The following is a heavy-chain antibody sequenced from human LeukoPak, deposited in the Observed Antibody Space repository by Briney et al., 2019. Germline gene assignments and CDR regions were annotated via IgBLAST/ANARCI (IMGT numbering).Heavy chain of an antibody. J-gene: IGHJ4*02. D-gene: IGHD3-9*01. CDR2: INPGDSDT. CDR3: ARAPPRYDILTGYYRYFDY. Sequence: GESLKISCQASGYSFTSSWIGWARQMPGKGLEWMAIINPGDSDTRYSPSFQGQVTISADKSISTAYLQWSSLKASDTAMYYCARAPPRYDILTGYYRYFDYWGQGTLVTVSS. CDR1: GYSFTSSW. V-gene: IGHV5-51*01.